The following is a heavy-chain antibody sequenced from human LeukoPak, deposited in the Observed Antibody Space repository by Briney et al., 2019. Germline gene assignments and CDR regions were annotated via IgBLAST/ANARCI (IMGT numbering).Heavy chain of an antibody. D-gene: IGHD1-26*01. CDR3: ARADSGSYQLPYYFDY. V-gene: IGHV4-30-2*01. CDR2: IYHSGST. Sequence: PSETLSLTCTVSGGSISSGGYYWSWIRQPPGKGLEWIGYIYHSGSTYYNPSLKSRVTISVDRSKNQFSLKLSSVTAADTAVYYCARADSGSYQLPYYFDYWGQGTLVTVSS. J-gene: IGHJ4*02. CDR1: GGSISSGGYY.